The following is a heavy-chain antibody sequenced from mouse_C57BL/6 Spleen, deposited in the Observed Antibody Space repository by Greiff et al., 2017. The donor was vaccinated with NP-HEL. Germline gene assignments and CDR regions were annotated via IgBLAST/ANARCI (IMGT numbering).Heavy chain of an antibody. V-gene: IGHV5-9*01. D-gene: IGHD1-1*01. CDR3: ARHSPITTVVATRYFDY. J-gene: IGHJ2*01. CDR2: ISGGGGNT. Sequence: DVQLVESGGGLVKPGGSLKLSCAASGFTFSSYTMSWVRQTPEKRLEWVATISGGGGNTYYPDSVKGRFTISRDNAKNTLYLQMSSLRSEDTALYYCARHSPITTVVATRYFDYWGQGTTLTVSS. CDR1: GFTFSSYT.